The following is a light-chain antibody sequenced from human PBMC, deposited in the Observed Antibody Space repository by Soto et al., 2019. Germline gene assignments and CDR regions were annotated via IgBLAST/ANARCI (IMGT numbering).Light chain of an antibody. J-gene: IGKJ1*01. Sequence: EVVLTQTPGTLSLSPGERATLSCRASQSVSSNYLSWYQQKADQAPRLLISGASTRATGIPDRFSGSGSGTDFTRTISRLEPEDFAVYYCQQYGSSSWTFGQGTRVEIK. V-gene: IGKV3-20*01. CDR1: QSVSSNY. CDR2: GAS. CDR3: QQYGSSSWT.